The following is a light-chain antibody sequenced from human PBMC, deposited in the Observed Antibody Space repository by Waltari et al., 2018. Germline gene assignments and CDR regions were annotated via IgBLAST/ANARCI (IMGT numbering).Light chain of an antibody. Sequence: DIVMTQSPDSLAVSLGERATINCKSSQSILFRSTNKNYLAWYQQKSGQPPKLLIYWASTRESGVPDRFSGSGSGTDFTLTINRLQAEDVAVYYCQQYYSTPQTFGQGTKVEMK. CDR3: QQYYSTPQT. V-gene: IGKV4-1*01. CDR1: QSILFRSTNKNY. J-gene: IGKJ1*01. CDR2: WAS.